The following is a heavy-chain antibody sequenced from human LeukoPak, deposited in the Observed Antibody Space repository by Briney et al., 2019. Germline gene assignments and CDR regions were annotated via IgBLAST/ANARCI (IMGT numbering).Heavy chain of an antibody. J-gene: IGHJ4*02. V-gene: IGHV4-34*01. Sequence: WDTLSLTCAVSGGSFSGYYWSWIPQPPGKGLEWIREINHSGSTNYNPSLKSRITISVDTSKNQFSVKLSSVTAADTAVYYCARDSTTVTLPLFDYWGQGTLVTVPS. CDR1: GGSFSGYY. D-gene: IGHD4-17*01. CDR2: INHSGST. CDR3: ARDSTTVTLPLFDY.